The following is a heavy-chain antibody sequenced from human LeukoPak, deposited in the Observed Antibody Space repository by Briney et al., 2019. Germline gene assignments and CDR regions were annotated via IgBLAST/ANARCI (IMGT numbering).Heavy chain of an antibody. D-gene: IGHD2-2*01. J-gene: IGHJ3*01. CDR1: GFTFDDYA. V-gene: IGHV3-9*01. CDR3: AKGRRCSSTSCNDAFDV. Sequence: PAGSLTLSCAASGFTFDDYAMHWIRQAPGKGLEWVSGISWNSGSIGYADSVKDRFTISRDNAKDSLYLQMYSLRAEDTALYYCAKGRRCSSTSCNDAFDVWGQGTTVTVSS. CDR2: ISWNSGSI.